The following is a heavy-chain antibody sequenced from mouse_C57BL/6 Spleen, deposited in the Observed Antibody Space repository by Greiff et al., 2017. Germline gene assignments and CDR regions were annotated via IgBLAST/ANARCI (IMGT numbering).Heavy chain of an antibody. Sequence: QVQLQQPGAELVKPGASVKMSCKASGYTFTSYWITWVKQRPGQGLEWIGDIYPGSGSTNYNEKFKSKATLTVATSSSTAYMQLSSLTSEDSAVYYCESLVWYHSMDYWGQGTSVTVSS. J-gene: IGHJ4*01. V-gene: IGHV1-55*01. CDR3: ESLVWYHSMDY. CDR1: GYTFTSYW. CDR2: IYPGSGST. D-gene: IGHD2-10*02.